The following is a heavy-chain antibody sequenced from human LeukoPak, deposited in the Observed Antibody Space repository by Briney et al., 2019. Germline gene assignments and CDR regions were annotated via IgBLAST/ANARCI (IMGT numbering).Heavy chain of an antibody. CDR2: IYYNGND. D-gene: IGHD2-2*01. CDR1: VGSMSSSGHY. Sequence: SETLSLTCTVSVGSMSSSGHYWGWSRQPPGNGVEWIWSIYYNGNDSYNANLQSRVTISVATSKHQFSLKLRSVTDAATAVYYCARQWEEHQLLYPFDYWGQGSLVSVSS. J-gene: IGHJ4*02. CDR3: ARQWEEHQLLYPFDY. V-gene: IGHV4-39*01.